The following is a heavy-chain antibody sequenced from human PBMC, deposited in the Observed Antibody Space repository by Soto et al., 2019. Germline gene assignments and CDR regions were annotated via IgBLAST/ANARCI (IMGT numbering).Heavy chain of an antibody. Sequence: QLVESGGGLVKPGGSLRLSCEASDFSLKDYQMRWFRQVPGQGLQWISYITTGGTTYSSTAVRGRFSISRDSVTNALYLEMNNLRAEDTALYYCARDVCGGACFGGASDIWGQGTMVTVSS. J-gene: IGHJ3*02. CDR1: DFSLKDYQ. CDR2: ITTGGTT. V-gene: IGHV3-11*01. CDR3: ARDVCGGACFGGASDI. D-gene: IGHD2-21*01.